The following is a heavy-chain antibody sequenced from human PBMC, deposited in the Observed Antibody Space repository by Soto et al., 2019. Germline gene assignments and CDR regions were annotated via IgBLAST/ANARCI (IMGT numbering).Heavy chain of an antibody. CDR2: IKTKAYGGTI. Sequence: LSCTASGFTFRDYAMNWVRQAPGKGLEWVGFIKTKAYGGTIQYAASVEGRFTISRDDSKNIAYLQMNSLKIEDTAVYYCSRGGPLMGSLPSGIWGQGTTVTVS. V-gene: IGHV3-49*04. J-gene: IGHJ3*02. CDR1: GFTFRDYA. CDR3: SRGGPLMGSLPSGI. D-gene: IGHD2-8*01.